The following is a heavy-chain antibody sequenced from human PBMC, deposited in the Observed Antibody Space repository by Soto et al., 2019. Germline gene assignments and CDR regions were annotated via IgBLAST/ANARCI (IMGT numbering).Heavy chain of an antibody. CDR1: GGSFSGYY. CDR2: INHSGST. Sequence: SETLSLTCAVYGGSFSGYYWSWIRQPPGKGLEWIGEINHSGSTSYNPSLKSRVTISVDTSKNQFSLKLSSVTAADTAVYYCARAGVKNRKVRGVMLDYWGQGTLVTVSS. V-gene: IGHV4-34*01. CDR3: ARAGVKNRKVRGVMLDY. J-gene: IGHJ4*02. D-gene: IGHD3-10*01.